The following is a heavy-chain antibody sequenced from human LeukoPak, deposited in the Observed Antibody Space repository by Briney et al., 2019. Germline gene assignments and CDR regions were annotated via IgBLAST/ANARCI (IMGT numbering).Heavy chain of an antibody. Sequence: ASVKVSCKASGYTFTSYYMHWVRQAPGRGLEWMGIINPSGGSTSYAQKFQGRVTMTRDTSTSTVYMELSSLRSEDTAVYYCARGPRRFSITIFGVVNHPKFDPWGQGTLVTVSS. D-gene: IGHD3-3*01. CDR2: INPSGGST. J-gene: IGHJ5*02. V-gene: IGHV1-46*01. CDR1: GYTFTSYY. CDR3: ARGPRRFSITIFGVVNHPKFDP.